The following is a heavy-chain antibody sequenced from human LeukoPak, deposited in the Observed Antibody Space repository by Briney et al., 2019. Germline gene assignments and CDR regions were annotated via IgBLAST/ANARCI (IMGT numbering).Heavy chain of an antibody. D-gene: IGHD3-3*01. Sequence: GASVKVSCKASGYTFTSYDINWVRQATGQGLEWMGWMNPNSGNTGYAQKFQGRVTMTRNTSISTAYMELSSLRSEDTAVYYRARGWCDFWSGYLSAYYFDYWGQGTLVTVSS. CDR1: GYTFTSYD. J-gene: IGHJ4*02. CDR3: ARGWCDFWSGYLSAYYFDY. V-gene: IGHV1-8*01. CDR2: MNPNSGNT.